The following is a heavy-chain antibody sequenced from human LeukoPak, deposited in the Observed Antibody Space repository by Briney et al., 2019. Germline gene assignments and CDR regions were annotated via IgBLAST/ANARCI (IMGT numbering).Heavy chain of an antibody. D-gene: IGHD1-26*01. CDR2: IYSGGST. V-gene: IGHV3-53*01. CDR1: GFTFSNYA. Sequence: PGGSLRLSCSASGFTFSNYAMYWVRQAPGKGLEWVSVIYSGGSTYYADSVKGRFTISRDNSKNTLYLQMNSLRAEDTAVYYCARGLGSSVDIWGQGTMVTVSS. CDR3: ARGLGSSVDI. J-gene: IGHJ3*02.